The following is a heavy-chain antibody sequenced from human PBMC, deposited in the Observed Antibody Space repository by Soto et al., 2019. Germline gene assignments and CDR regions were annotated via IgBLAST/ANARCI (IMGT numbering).Heavy chain of an antibody. CDR1: CGSISSYY. Sequence: SETLSLTCTVSCGSISSYYWSWIRQPPGKGLEWIGDINHSGSTNYNPSLKSRVTISVDTSKNQFSLKLSSVNAADTAVYYCARSPGIAAAGTDFDYWGRGTLVTVSS. V-gene: IGHV4-59*12. D-gene: IGHD6-13*01. J-gene: IGHJ4*02. CDR3: ARSPGIAAAGTDFDY. CDR2: INHSGST.